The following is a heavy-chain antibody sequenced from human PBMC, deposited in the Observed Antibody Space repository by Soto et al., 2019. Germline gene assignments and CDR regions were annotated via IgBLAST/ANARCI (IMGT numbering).Heavy chain of an antibody. CDR1: GYTFTSYA. Sequence: ASVKVSCKASGYTFTSYAMHWVRQAPGQRLEWMGWINAGNGNTKYSQKFQGRFTISRDNSKNTLYLQMSSLRAEDTAVYYCARDLVRITMVRVAPEGYYYYYGMDVWGQGTTVTVSS. CDR2: INAGNGNT. CDR3: ARDLVRITMVRVAPEGYYYYYGMDV. V-gene: IGHV1-3*01. J-gene: IGHJ6*02. D-gene: IGHD3-10*01.